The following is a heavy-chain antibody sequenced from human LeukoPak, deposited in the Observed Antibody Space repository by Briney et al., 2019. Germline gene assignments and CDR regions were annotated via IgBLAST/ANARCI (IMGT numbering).Heavy chain of an antibody. CDR2: INPNSGGT. V-gene: IGHV1-2*02. CDR3: ATGRGSGSYSLDAFGI. CDR1: GYTFTGYY. D-gene: IGHD1-26*01. Sequence: ASVKVSCKASGYTFTGYYMHWVRQAPGQGLEWMGWINPNSGGTNYAQKFQGRVTMTRDTSISTAYMELSRLRSEDTAVYYCATGRGSGSYSLDAFGIWGQGTMVTVSS. J-gene: IGHJ3*02.